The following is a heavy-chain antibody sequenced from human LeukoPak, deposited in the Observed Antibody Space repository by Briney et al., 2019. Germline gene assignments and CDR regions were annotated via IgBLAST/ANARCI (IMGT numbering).Heavy chain of an antibody. V-gene: IGHV3-21*01. J-gene: IGHJ4*02. CDR2: ISPTTNYI. Sequence: GGSLRLSCAAPGFTFSSYNMNWVRQAPGKGLEWVSSISPTTNYIYYADSVRGRFTISRDNAKNSLYLQMNSLRAEDTAVYYCARDRSGWYYFDYWGQGTLVTVSS. CDR1: GFTFSSYN. CDR3: ARDRSGWYYFDY. D-gene: IGHD6-19*01.